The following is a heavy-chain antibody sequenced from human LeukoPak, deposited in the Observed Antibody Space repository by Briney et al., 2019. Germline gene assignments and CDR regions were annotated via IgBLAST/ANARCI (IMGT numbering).Heavy chain of an antibody. Sequence: GESLKISCKGSGYSFTSYWIGWVRQMPGKGLEWMGIIYPGDSDTRYSPSFQGQVTISADKSISTAYLQWSSLKASDTAMYYCARHPPRYCSSTSCYVPGVDYWGQGTLVTVSS. CDR2: IYPGDSDT. V-gene: IGHV5-51*01. J-gene: IGHJ4*02. CDR3: ARHPPRYCSSTSCYVPGVDY. D-gene: IGHD2-2*01. CDR1: GYSFTSYW.